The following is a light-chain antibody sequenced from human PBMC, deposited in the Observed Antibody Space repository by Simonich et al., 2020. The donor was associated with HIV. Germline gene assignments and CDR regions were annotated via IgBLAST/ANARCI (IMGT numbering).Light chain of an antibody. CDR1: QGISSY. J-gene: IGKJ4*01. Sequence: AIRMTQSPSSLSASIGDRVTITCRASQGISSYLAWYQQEAGKAPKLLIYAASTFQSGVPSRFSGSGSGTDFTLTISLQSEDSATYYCQQYYSYPLTFGGGTKVEIK. CDR3: QQYYSYPLT. V-gene: IGKV1-8*01. CDR2: AAS.